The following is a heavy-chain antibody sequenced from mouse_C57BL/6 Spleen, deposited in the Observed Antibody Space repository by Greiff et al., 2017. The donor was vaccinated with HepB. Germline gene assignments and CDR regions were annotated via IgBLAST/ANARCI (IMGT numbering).Heavy chain of an antibody. CDR3: AEGLRRFYFGY. Sequence: EVMLVESGAELVRPGASVKLSCTASGFNIKDDYMHWVKQRPEQGLEWIGRIDPENGDTDYGSKFQGKATITADTSSNTAYLQLSSLTSEDTAVYYCAEGLRRFYFGYWGQGTTVTVSS. CDR2: IDPENGDT. J-gene: IGHJ2*01. CDR1: GFNIKDDY. D-gene: IGHD2-2*01. V-gene: IGHV14-4*01.